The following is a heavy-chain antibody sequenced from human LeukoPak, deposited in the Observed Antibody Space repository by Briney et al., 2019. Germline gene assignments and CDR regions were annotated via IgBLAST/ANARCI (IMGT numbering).Heavy chain of an antibody. CDR3: ATYRQVLLPFES. D-gene: IGHD2-8*02. J-gene: IGHJ4*02. CDR2: IRYDGSNK. V-gene: IGHV3-30*02. CDR1: GFTFSSYG. Sequence: GGSLRLSCAASGFTFSSYGMHWVRQAPGRGRGGGAFIRYDGSNKYYADSVKGRFTISRDNSKSTLYLQMNSLRAEDTAIYYCATYRQVLLPFESWGQGTLVTVSS.